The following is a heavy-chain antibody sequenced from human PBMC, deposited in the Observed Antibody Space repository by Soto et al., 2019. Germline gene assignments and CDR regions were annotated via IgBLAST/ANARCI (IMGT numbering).Heavy chain of an antibody. V-gene: IGHV3-30-3*01. CDR1: GFTFSSYA. CDR2: ISYDGSNK. D-gene: IGHD5-12*01. J-gene: IGHJ4*02. CDR3: ARSGPKGGSFFDY. Sequence: GGSLSLSCAASGFTFSSYAMHWVRQAPGKGLEWVAVISYDGSNKYYADSVKGRFTISRDNSKNTLYLQMNSLRAEDTAVYYCARSGPKGGSFFDYWGQGTLVTVSS.